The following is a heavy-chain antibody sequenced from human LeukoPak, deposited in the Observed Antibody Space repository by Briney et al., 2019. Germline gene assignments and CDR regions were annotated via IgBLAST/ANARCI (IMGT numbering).Heavy chain of an antibody. CDR2: MYYSGST. CDR1: GGSISSSSYY. V-gene: IGHV4-39*01. D-gene: IGHD6-19*01. CDR3: ARHLASRSSSGWYYVDY. J-gene: IGHJ4*02. Sequence: SETLSLTCTVSGGSISSSSYYWGWIRQPPGKGLEWIGSMYYSGSTYYNPSLKSRVTISGDTSKNQFSLKLSSVTASDRAIYYCARHLASRSSSGWYYVDYWGQGTLVTVSS.